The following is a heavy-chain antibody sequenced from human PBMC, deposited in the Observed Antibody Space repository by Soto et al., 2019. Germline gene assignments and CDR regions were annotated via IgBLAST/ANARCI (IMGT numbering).Heavy chain of an antibody. Sequence: QVQLVQSGAEVKKPGSSVKVSCKASGGTFSSYTISWVRQAPGQGLEWMGRIIPILGIANYAQKFQGRVTSTADKSTSTAYMELSSLRSEDTAVYYCARAGVVPAAALDYWGQGTLVTVSS. CDR2: IIPILGIA. V-gene: IGHV1-69*02. CDR1: GGTFSSYT. J-gene: IGHJ4*02. CDR3: ARAGVVPAAALDY. D-gene: IGHD2-2*01.